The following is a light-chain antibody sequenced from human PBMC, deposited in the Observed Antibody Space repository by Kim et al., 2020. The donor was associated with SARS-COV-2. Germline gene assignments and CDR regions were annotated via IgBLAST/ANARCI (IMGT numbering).Light chain of an antibody. CDR1: LGVSATY. J-gene: IGKJ1*01. Sequence: LSPGETSPLACGASLGVSATYYGCYQWKTGRPPSLLIFGASTRATGLPDRFSVSGSETDFTLTISKREPEDMAIYYCHQYGSSPTFGQGTQVDIK. V-gene: IGKV3-20*01. CDR2: GAS. CDR3: HQYGSSPT.